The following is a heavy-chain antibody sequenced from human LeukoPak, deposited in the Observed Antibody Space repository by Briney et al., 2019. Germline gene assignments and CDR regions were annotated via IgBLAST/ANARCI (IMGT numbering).Heavy chain of an antibody. D-gene: IGHD1-26*01. J-gene: IGHJ4*02. CDR2: ISSRSSAI. CDR3: ARTIVGTSTYYFEY. Sequence: GGSLRLSCAASGLTFSSYSMSWVRQAPGKGLEWVSYISSRSSAIYYADSVKGRFTISRDNAKNSLYLQMSSLRDEDTAVYYCARTIVGTSTYYFEYWGQGTLVTVSS. CDR1: GLTFSSYS. V-gene: IGHV3-48*02.